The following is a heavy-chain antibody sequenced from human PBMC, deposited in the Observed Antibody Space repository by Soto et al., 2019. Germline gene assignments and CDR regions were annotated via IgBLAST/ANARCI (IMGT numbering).Heavy chain of an antibody. V-gene: IGHV1-18*04. Sequence: QEQLVQSGGEVKKPGASVRVSCKASGYTFTKYGITWVRQAPGQGLEWMGWIGVYNGKTNYARKLQGRVIMTADTSASTAYMELRSLSSDDTAVYYCSRARYCTSPSCYNHYYYGMDIWGHGTTVSVSS. CDR1: GYTFTKYG. CDR2: IGVYNGKT. CDR3: SRARYCTSPSCYNHYYYGMDI. D-gene: IGHD2-2*02. J-gene: IGHJ6*02.